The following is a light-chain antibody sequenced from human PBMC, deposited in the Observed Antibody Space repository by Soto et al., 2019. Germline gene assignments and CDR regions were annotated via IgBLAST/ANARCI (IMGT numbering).Light chain of an antibody. CDR2: FGS. Sequence: IVMTQSPLSLRVTPGEPASISCRSSESLLHSNGNNYLDWYLQKPGQSPQLLIYFGSTRASGVPDRFSGSGSDTDVTLPISRVEDEDVGVYYGMQARQNRWTFGQGNKGEIK. CDR3: MQARQNRWT. J-gene: IGKJ1*01. CDR1: ESLLHSNGNNY. V-gene: IGKV2-28*01.